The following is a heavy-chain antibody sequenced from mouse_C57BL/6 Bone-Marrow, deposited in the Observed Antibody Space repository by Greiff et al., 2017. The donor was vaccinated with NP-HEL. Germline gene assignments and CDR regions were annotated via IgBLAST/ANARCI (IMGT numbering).Heavy chain of an antibody. CDR3: ARRWFHYFDY. Sequence: DVKLVESGGDLVKPGGSLKLSCAASGFTFSSYGMSWVRQTPDKRLEWVATISSGGSYTYYPDSVKGRFTISRDNAKNTLYLQMSSLKAEDTAMYYCARRWFHYFDYWGQGTTLTVSS. D-gene: IGHD1-1*02. CDR1: GFTFSSYG. V-gene: IGHV5-6*02. CDR2: ISSGGSYT. J-gene: IGHJ2*01.